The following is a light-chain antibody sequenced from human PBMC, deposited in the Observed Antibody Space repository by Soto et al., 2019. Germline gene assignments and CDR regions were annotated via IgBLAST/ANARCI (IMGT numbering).Light chain of an antibody. CDR3: GTWDSSLSAYV. Sequence: VLTQPPSVSAAPRQKVTISCSGSSSNIRNNYVSWYQQLPGTAPKLLIYDNNKRPSGIPDRFSGSKSGTSATLGITGLQAGDEADYYCGTWDSSLSAYVFGTGTKVTVL. CDR2: DNN. CDR1: SSNIRNNY. V-gene: IGLV1-51*01. J-gene: IGLJ1*01.